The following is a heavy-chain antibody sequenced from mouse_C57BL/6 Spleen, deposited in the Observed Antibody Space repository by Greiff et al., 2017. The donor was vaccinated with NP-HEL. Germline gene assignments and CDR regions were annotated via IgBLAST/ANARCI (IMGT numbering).Heavy chain of an antibody. CDR2: IYPRSGNT. D-gene: IGHD1-1*01. CDR3: ARFGGTTVVEDYAMDY. Sequence: VQLQQSGAELARPGASVKLSCKASGYTFTSYGISWVKQRTGQGLEWIGEIYPRSGNTYYNEKFKGKATLTADKSSSTAYMELRSLTSEDSAVYCGARFGGTTVVEDYAMDYWGQGTSVTVSS. V-gene: IGHV1-81*01. CDR1: GYTFTSYG. J-gene: IGHJ4*01.